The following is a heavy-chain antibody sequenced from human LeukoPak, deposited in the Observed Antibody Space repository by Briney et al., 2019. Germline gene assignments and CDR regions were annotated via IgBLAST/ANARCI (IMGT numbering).Heavy chain of an antibody. Sequence: ASVKVSCKASGYTFTSYGISWVRQAPGQGLEWMGWISASNGNTNYAQKLQGRVTMTTDTSTSTAYMELRRLRSDDTAVYYCAREGRSSSWFPPDSWGQGPLVTVSS. J-gene: IGHJ5*01. CDR1: GYTFTSYG. D-gene: IGHD6-13*01. CDR2: ISASNGNT. V-gene: IGHV1-18*01. CDR3: AREGRSSSWFPPDS.